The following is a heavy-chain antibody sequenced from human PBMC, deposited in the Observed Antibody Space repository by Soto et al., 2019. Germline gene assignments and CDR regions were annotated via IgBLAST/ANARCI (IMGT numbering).Heavy chain of an antibody. Sequence: PSEPLSLTCTVSGGSISSGDYYWSWIRQPPGKGLEWIGYIYYSGSTYYNPSLKSRVTISVDTSKNQFSLKLSSVTAADTAVYYCARDQYNWNYGWFDPWGQGTLVTVSS. CDR1: GGSISSGDYY. V-gene: IGHV4-30-4*01. J-gene: IGHJ5*02. D-gene: IGHD1-7*01. CDR3: ARDQYNWNYGWFDP. CDR2: IYYSGST.